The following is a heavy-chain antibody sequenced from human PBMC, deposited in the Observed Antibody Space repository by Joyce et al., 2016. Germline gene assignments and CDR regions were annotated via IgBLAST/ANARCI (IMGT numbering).Heavy chain of an antibody. CDR1: GFTFSNYN. J-gene: IGHJ4*02. Sequence: EVHLVESGGGLVKPGGSLRLSCAASGFTFSNYNMNWVRQAPGKWLEWVSSINSGTTYKYYADSVQGRFTISRDNAKNSLYLQMNSLRAEDTAVYYCARDLGYFDYWGQGTLVTVSS. V-gene: IGHV3-21*01. CDR2: INSGTTYK. CDR3: ARDLGYFDY.